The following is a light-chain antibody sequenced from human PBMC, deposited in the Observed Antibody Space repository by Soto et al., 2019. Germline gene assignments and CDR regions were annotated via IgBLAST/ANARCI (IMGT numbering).Light chain of an antibody. Sequence: QSVLTQPPSVSGAPGQRVTLSCTGNSSNLGAGYDVHWYQQLPGAAPKLVIFGNRNRPSGVPERFSGSKSGTSASLAITGLQAEDEADYYCTSYTSTISHVLFGGGTKLTVL. V-gene: IGLV1-40*01. CDR1: SSNLGAGYD. CDR3: TSYTSTISHVL. J-gene: IGLJ2*01. CDR2: GNR.